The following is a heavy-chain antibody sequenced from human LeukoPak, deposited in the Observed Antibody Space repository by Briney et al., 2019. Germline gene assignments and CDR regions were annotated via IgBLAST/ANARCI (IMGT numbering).Heavy chain of an antibody. D-gene: IGHD2-2*01. J-gene: IGHJ6*03. Sequence: PGGSLRLSCAASGFTFSSYSMNWVRQAPGKGLEWVSSISSSSSYIYYADSVKGRFTISRDNAKNSLYLQMNSLRAEDTAVYYCARMPGLQTYCSSTSCGTYYYYYMDVWGKGTTVTVSS. V-gene: IGHV3-21*01. CDR3: ARMPGLQTYCSSTSCGTYYYYYMDV. CDR2: ISSSSSYI. CDR1: GFTFSSYS.